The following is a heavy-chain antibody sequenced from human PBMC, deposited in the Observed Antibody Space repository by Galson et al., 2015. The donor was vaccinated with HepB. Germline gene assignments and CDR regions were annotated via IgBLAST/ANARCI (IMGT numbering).Heavy chain of an antibody. Sequence: SLRLSCAAFRFTFSSFGMHWVRQAPGKGLEWVAVIWYDGSSKYYADSVKGRFTISRDNSRNTLYLHMNSLRAEDTAVYYCARADCGGDCYTDYWGPGTLVTVSS. V-gene: IGHV3-33*08. D-gene: IGHD2-21*02. J-gene: IGHJ4*02. CDR2: IWYDGSSK. CDR3: ARADCGGDCYTDY. CDR1: RFTFSSFG.